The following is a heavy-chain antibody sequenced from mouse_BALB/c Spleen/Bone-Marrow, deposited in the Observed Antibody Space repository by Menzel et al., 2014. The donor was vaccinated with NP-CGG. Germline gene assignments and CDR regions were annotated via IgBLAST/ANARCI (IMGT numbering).Heavy chain of an antibody. CDR3: ARGNYYGLLDS. Sequence: AYLMGSGGGLVQPGGSLVLSCAASGFDFSRYWMSWVRQAPGKGLQWIGEINPDSRTINYTPSLKDKFIISRDNAKNTLYLQMSKVRSEDTALYYCARGNYYGLLDSWSHGTTLPASS. V-gene: IGHV4-1*02. D-gene: IGHD2-1*01. J-gene: IGHJ2*01. CDR2: INPDSRTI. CDR1: GFDFSRYW.